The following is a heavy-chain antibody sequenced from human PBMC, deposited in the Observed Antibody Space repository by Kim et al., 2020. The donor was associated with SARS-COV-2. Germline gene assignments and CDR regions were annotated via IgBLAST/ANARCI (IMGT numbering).Heavy chain of an antibody. J-gene: IGHJ5*02. V-gene: IGHV5-10-1*01. CDR2: IDPSDSYT. CDR3: ARHDVYYDSSGYYYGWFDP. D-gene: IGHD3-22*01. CDR1: GYSFTSYW. Sequence: GESLKISCKGSGYSFTSYWISWVRQMPGKGLEWMGRIDPSDSYTNYSPSFQGHVTISADKSISTAYLQWSSLKASDTAMYYCARHDVYYDSSGYYYGWFDPWGQGTLVTVSS.